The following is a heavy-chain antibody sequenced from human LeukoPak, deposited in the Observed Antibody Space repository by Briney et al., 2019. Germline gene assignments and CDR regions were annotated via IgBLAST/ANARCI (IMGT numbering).Heavy chain of an antibody. Sequence: PSETLSLTCTISGASISSFYWSWIRQPPGKGLEWIGCINYSGSTNYNPSLNSRVTISIDTSKNQMSLKLRSVIAADTAVYYCARDPIHRDDYNAARGQGALVSVSS. J-gene: IGHJ4*02. D-gene: IGHD5-24*01. CDR2: INYSGST. CDR3: ARDPIHRDDYNAA. V-gene: IGHV4-59*01. CDR1: GASISSFY.